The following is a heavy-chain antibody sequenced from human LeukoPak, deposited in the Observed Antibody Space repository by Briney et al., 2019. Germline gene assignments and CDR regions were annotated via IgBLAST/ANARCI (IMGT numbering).Heavy chain of an antibody. CDR2: ISSSSSYI. CDR1: GFTFSSYS. J-gene: IGHJ6*02. CDR3: ARDRRYYGSGSYGVYWYYGMDV. V-gene: IGHV3-21*01. D-gene: IGHD3-10*01. Sequence: GGSLRLSCAASGFTFSSYSMNWVRQAPGKGLEWVSSISSSSSYIYYADSVKGRFTISRDNDKNSLYLQMNSLRAEDTAVYYCARDRRYYGSGSYGVYWYYGMDVWGQGTTVTVSS.